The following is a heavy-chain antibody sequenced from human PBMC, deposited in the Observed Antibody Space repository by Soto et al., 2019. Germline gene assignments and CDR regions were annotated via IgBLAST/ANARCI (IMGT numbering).Heavy chain of an antibody. V-gene: IGHV4-59*08. J-gene: IGHJ4*02. Sequence: SDTLSLTCTVSGGSISSYYWSWIRQPPGKGLEWIGYIYYSGSTNYNPSLKSRVTISVDTSKNQFSLKLSSVTAADTAVYYCARHQWLRLGYFDYWGQGTLVTVSS. CDR3: ARHQWLRLGYFDY. CDR2: IYYSGST. D-gene: IGHD5-12*01. CDR1: GGSISSYY.